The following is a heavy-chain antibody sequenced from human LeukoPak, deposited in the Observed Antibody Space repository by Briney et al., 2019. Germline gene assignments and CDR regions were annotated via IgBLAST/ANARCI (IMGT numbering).Heavy chain of an antibody. CDR1: GFTFRSYW. CDR3: VRPPPGQGVDY. V-gene: IGHV3-74*03. Sequence: GGSLRLSCAVSGFTFRSYWMHWVRQVAGKGLVWVARINTDATITTYADSVKGRFTISRNNAKNTLYLEMNSLTAADTAVYYCVRPPPGQGVDYWGQGTLVTVSS. J-gene: IGHJ4*02. CDR2: INTDATIT. D-gene: IGHD1-14*01.